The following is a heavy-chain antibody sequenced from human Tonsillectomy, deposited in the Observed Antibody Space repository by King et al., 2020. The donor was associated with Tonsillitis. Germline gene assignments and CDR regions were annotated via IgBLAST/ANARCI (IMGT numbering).Heavy chain of an antibody. J-gene: IGHJ5*02. D-gene: IGHD3-9*01. CDR2: ISYDGSYK. CDR3: ARDFDSSWLRLGGWFDP. Sequence: QVQLVESGGGVVQPGRSLRLSCAASGFTFSHYAVHWVRQDPGKGLEWVAVISYDGSYKYYADSVKGRFSISRDNAKNTLYLQMNSLSAEDTAMYYCARDFDSSWLRLGGWFDPWGQGTLVTVSS. CDR1: GFTFSHYA. V-gene: IGHV3-30-3*01.